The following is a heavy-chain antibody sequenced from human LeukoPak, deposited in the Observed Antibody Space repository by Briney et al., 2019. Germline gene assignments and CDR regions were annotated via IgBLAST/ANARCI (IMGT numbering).Heavy chain of an antibody. J-gene: IGHJ4*02. V-gene: IGHV3-9*01. CDR1: GFTFDDYA. CDR3: AKLWGYSSSWYNFDY. D-gene: IGHD6-13*01. CDR2: ISWNSGSI. Sequence: GGSLRLSCAASGFTFDDYAMDWVRQAPGKGLEWVSGISWNSGSIGYADSVKGRFTISRDNAKNSLYLQMNSLRAEDTALYYCAKLWGYSSSWYNFDYWGQGTLVSVSS.